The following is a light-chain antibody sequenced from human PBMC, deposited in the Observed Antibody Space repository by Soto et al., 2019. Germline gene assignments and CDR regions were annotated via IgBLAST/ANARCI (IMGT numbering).Light chain of an antibody. Sequence: QPVLTQSPSASASLGASVKLTCTLTSGHNSYAIAWHQQRPGKGPRFLMKLKSDGSLTKGDGIPDRFSGSSSGAERYLTTSSLQSEDEADYYCQTWGTGIHVVFGGGTKLTVL. CDR3: QTWGTGIHVV. CDR2: LKSDGSL. CDR1: SGHNSYA. J-gene: IGLJ2*01. V-gene: IGLV4-69*01.